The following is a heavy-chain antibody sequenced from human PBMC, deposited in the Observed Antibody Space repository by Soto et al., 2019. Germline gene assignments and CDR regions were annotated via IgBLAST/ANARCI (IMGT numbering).Heavy chain of an antibody. CDR2: MNPNSGNT. CDR3: ARADDRSGYYSGMGIAY. J-gene: IGHJ4*02. V-gene: IGHV1-8*01. CDR1: GYTFTSYD. Sequence: ASVKVSCKASGYTFTSYDINWVRQATGQGLEWMGWMNPNSGNTGYAQKFQGRVTMTRNTSISTAYMELSSLRSEDTAVYYCARADDRSGYYSGMGIAYWGQGTMVTVPS. D-gene: IGHD3-22*01.